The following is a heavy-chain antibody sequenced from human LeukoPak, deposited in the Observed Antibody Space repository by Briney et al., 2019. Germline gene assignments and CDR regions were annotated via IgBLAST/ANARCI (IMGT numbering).Heavy chain of an antibody. J-gene: IGHJ4*02. D-gene: IGHD4-23*01. CDR3: ASHTSTTVVTPVDF. V-gene: IGHV3-23*01. Sequence: QPGGSLRLSCAASGFTFSSYAMSWVRQAPGKGLEWVSAISGSGGSTYYADSVKGRFTISRDNSKNTLYLQMNSLRVEDTAVYYCASHTSTTVVTPVDFWGQGTLVTVSS. CDR1: GFTFSSYA. CDR2: ISGSGGST.